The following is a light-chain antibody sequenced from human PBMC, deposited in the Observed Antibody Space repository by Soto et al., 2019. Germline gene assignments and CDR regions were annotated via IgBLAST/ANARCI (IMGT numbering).Light chain of an antibody. CDR2: DVS. Sequence: QSVLTQPRSVSGSPGQSVTISCTGTSSDVGGYNFVSWYQQHPGKAPKLMIYDVSKRPSGVPDRFSGSKSANTASLTISGLQAEDEADYYCCSYAGSYTWAFGTGTKLTVL. CDR1: SSDVGGYNF. V-gene: IGLV2-11*01. J-gene: IGLJ1*01. CDR3: CSYAGSYTWA.